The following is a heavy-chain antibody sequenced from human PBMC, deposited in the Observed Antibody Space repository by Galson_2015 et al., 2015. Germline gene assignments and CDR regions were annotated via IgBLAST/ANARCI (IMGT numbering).Heavy chain of an antibody. CDR1: GFTFSSHW. J-gene: IGHJ4*02. Sequence: SLRLSCAASGFTFSSHWMHWVRHAPGEGLVWISGIITVGSTTMYADSVKGRFTISRDNAKNTLYLQMNSPRVEDTAVYYCARDPERGDGSTFDYWGQATPVTVSS. CDR2: IITVGSTT. D-gene: IGHD5-24*01. CDR3: ARDPERGDGSTFDY. V-gene: IGHV3-74*03.